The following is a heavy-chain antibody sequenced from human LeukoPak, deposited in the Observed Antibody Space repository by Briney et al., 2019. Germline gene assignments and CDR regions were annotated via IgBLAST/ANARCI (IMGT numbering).Heavy chain of an antibody. J-gene: IGHJ6*03. CDR3: ATDPRTTVFGTFRYYYMDV. V-gene: IGHV1-3*01. Sequence: ASVKVSCKASGYTFTSYAMHWVRQAPGQRLEWMGWINAGNGNTKYSQKFQGRVTMTRDTSINTAYMELSRLTSDDTAVYYCATDPRTTVFGTFRYYYMDVWGEGTTVAVSS. D-gene: IGHD3-3*01. CDR2: INAGNGNT. CDR1: GYTFTSYA.